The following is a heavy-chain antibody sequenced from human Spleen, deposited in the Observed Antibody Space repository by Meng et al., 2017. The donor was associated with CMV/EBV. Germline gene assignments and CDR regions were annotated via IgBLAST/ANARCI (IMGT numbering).Heavy chain of an antibody. J-gene: IGHJ3*02. CDR2: IYSGGST. D-gene: IGHD3-10*01. CDR1: GFTVSSNY. Sequence: GESLKISCAASGFTVSSNYMSWVRQAPGKGLEWVSVIYSGGSTYYADSVKGRFTISRDNAKNPLFLQMNSLRAEDTAVYYCARVDSGSFNAFDIWGQGTMVTVSS. V-gene: IGHV3-53*01. CDR3: ARVDSGSFNAFDI.